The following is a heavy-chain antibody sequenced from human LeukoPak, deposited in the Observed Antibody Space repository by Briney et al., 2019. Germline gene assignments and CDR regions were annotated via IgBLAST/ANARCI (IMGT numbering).Heavy chain of an antibody. CDR2: INPNSGGT. CDR3: ATQLSGSSWAYFDY. CDR1: GYTFTGYY. D-gene: IGHD6-13*01. V-gene: IGHV1-2*02. J-gene: IGHJ4*02. Sequence: ASVKVSCKASGYTFTGYYMHWVRQAPGQGLEWMGWINPNSGGTNYAQKFQGGVTMTRDTSISTAYMELSRLRSDDTAVYYCATQLSGSSWAYFDYWGQGTLVIVSS.